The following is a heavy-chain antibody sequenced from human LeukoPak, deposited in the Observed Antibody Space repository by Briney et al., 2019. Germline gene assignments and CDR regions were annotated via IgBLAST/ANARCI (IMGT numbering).Heavy chain of an antibody. J-gene: IGHJ4*02. Sequence: GGSLRLSCAASGFTYDDYAMHWVRQAPGKGLEWVSGISWNSGSIGYADSVKGRFTISRDNVKNSLYLQMNSLRAEDMALYYCAKASLWQLVGGYYFDYWGQGTLVTVSS. V-gene: IGHV3-9*03. CDR3: AKASLWQLVGGYYFDY. D-gene: IGHD6-6*01. CDR1: GFTYDDYA. CDR2: ISWNSGSI.